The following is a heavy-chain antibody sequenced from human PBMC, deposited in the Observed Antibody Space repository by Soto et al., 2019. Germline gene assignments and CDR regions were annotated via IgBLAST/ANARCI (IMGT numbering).Heavy chain of an antibody. CDR2: FDPEDGET. J-gene: IGHJ6*04. CDR3: ATALGDYPMDV. Sequence: ASVKVSCKVSGYTLTELSMHWVRQAPGKGLEWMGGFDPEDGETIYAQKFQGRVTMTEDTSTDIAYMELGSLRSEDTAVYYCATALGDYPMDVWGKGTTVTVSS. V-gene: IGHV1-24*01. CDR1: GYTLTELS. D-gene: IGHD4-17*01.